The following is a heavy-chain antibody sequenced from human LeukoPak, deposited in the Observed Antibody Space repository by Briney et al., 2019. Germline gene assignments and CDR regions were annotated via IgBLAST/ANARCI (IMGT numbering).Heavy chain of an antibody. Sequence: ASVKVSCKASGYTFISYAMHWVRQAPGQRLEWMGWIIAGNGNTKYSQKFQGRVTITRDTSASTAYMELSSLRSEDTAVYYCARSKLLWFGELLHFDYWGRGTLVTVSS. CDR3: ARSKLLWFGELLHFDY. V-gene: IGHV1-3*01. J-gene: IGHJ4*02. CDR2: IIAGNGNT. CDR1: GYTFISYA. D-gene: IGHD3-10*01.